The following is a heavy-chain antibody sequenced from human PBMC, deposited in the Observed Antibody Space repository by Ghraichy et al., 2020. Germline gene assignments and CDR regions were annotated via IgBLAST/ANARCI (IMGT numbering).Heavy chain of an antibody. J-gene: IGHJ4*02. CDR1: GFNFTASW. Sequence: GGSLRLSCAASGFNFTASWMNWVRQAPGKGLEWVAGIKPDGSENYHVDSVEGRFTISRDNAKNPLYLQMNSLRVEDTAVYYCARDRAYKCFDYWGQGILVSVSS. CDR2: IKPDGSEN. D-gene: IGHD5-24*01. CDR3: ARDRAYKCFDY. V-gene: IGHV3-7*03.